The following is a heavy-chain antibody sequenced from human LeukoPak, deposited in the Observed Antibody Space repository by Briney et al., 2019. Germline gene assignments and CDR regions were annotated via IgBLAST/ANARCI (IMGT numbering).Heavy chain of an antibody. V-gene: IGHV3-49*04. D-gene: IGHD5-12*01. CDR3: TTYDPSNYYGMDV. CDR1: GLTVTSNY. CDR2: IRSKAYGGTT. J-gene: IGHJ6*02. Sequence: GGSLRLSCAASGLTVTSNYMSWVRQAPGKGLEWVGFIRSKAYGGTTEFAASVKGRFTISRDDSKSIAYLQMSSLKTEDTAVYYCTTYDPSNYYGMDVWGQGTTVTVS.